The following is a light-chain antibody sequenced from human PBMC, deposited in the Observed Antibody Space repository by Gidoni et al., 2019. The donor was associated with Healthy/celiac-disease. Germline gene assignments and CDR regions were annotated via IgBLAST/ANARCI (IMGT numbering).Light chain of an antibody. Sequence: EIMLTQSPATLSLSPGERATLSCRASQSVSSYLAWYQQKPGQATRLLIYDASNRATGIPARFSGSGSGTDFTLTISSLEPEDFAVYYCQQRSNWPPITFGQGTRLEIK. J-gene: IGKJ5*01. CDR1: QSVSSY. CDR2: DAS. CDR3: QQRSNWPPIT. V-gene: IGKV3-11*01.